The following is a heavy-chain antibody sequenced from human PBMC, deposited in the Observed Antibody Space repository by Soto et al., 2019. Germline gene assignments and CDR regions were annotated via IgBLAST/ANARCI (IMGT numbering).Heavy chain of an antibody. V-gene: IGHV1-69*06. CDR3: ARRGGTAMVTGYYGMDV. Sequence: SVKVSCKASGGTFSSYAISWVRQAPGQGLEWMGGIIPIFGTANYAQKFQGRVTITADKSTSTAYMELSSLRSEDTAVYYCARRGGTAMVTGYYGMDVWGQGTTVTVSS. D-gene: IGHD5-18*01. J-gene: IGHJ6*02. CDR1: GGTFSSYA. CDR2: IIPIFGTA.